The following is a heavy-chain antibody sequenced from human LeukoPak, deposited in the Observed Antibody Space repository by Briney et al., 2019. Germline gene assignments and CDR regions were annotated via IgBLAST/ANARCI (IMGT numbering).Heavy chain of an antibody. CDR1: GFTFSSYG. CDR3: ARGLCEYCGGDFDAFDI. J-gene: IGHJ3*02. V-gene: IGHV3-33*01. D-gene: IGHD2-21*02. Sequence: GRSLRLSCAASGFTFSSYGMHWVRQAPGKGLEWVAVIWYDGSNKYYADSVKGRFTISRDNSKNTLYLQMNSLRAEDTAVYYCARGLCEYCGGDFDAFDIWGQGTMVTVSS. CDR2: IWYDGSNK.